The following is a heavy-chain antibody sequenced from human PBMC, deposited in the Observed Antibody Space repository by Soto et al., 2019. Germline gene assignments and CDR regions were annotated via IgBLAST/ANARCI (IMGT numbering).Heavy chain of an antibody. J-gene: IGHJ4*02. CDR3: STVGGTTTPSDY. V-gene: IGHV3-23*01. CDR2: ISDGGRRS. CDR1: GFTLSSYA. Sequence: GGSLRLSCAASGFTLSSYAMTWVRQAPGEGLEWVSSISDGGRRSYYADSVKGRFTISRDNSKNTLFLQMNSLRAEDTAVYYCSTVGGTTTPSDYWGQRTLVPVSS. D-gene: IGHD4-17*01.